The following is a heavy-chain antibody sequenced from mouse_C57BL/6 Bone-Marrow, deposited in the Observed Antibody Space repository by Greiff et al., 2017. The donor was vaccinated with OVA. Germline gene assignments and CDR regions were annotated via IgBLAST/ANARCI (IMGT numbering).Heavy chain of an antibody. D-gene: IGHD1-1*01. CDR1: GYTFTSYW. V-gene: IGHV1-55*01. CDR3: AREGLLRYPFDY. Sequence: VQLQESGAELVKPGASVKMSCKASGYTFTSYWITWVKQRPGQGLEWIGDIYPGSGSTNYNEKFKSKATLTVDTSSSTAYMQLSSLTSEDSAVYYCAREGLLRYPFDYWGQGTTLTVSS. J-gene: IGHJ2*01. CDR2: IYPGSGST.